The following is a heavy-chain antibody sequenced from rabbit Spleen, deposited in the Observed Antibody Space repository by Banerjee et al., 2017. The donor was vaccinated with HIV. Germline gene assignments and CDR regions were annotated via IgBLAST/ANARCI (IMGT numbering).Heavy chain of an antibody. V-gene: IGHV1S40*01. CDR3: ARFYAGYGDFGYAAM. Sequence: QQLVESGGGLVKPGTSLTLTCKASGFSFSAGYYMCWVRQAPGKGLEWIACIHGGSSNNIYYASWAKGRFTISKTSSTTVTLQMTSLTAADTATYFCARFYAGYGDFGYAAMWGPGTLVTVS. J-gene: IGHJ6*01. CDR2: IHGGSSNNI. CDR1: GFSFSAGYY. D-gene: IGHD7-1*01.